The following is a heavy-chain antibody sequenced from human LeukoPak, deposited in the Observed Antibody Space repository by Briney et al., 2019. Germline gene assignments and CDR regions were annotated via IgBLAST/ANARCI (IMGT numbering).Heavy chain of an antibody. CDR3: ARPQYSGSNRGPFDY. V-gene: IGHV1-69*05. CDR1: GGTFSRYA. CDR2: IIPIFGTA. Sequence: SVKVSCKASGGTFSRYAISWVRQAPGQGLEWMGGIIPIFGTANYAQKFQGRVTITTDESTSTAYMELSSLRSEDTAVYYCARPQYSGSNRGPFDYWGQGTLVTVSS. D-gene: IGHD1-26*01. J-gene: IGHJ4*02.